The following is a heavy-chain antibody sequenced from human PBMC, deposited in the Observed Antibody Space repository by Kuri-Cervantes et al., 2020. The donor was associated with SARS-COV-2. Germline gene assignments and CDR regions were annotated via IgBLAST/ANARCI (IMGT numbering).Heavy chain of an antibody. D-gene: IGHD3-16*01. J-gene: IGHJ6*03. Sequence: SETLSLTCTVSGGSVSSGSYYWSWIRQPAGKGLEWIGRIYTSGSTNYNPSLKSRVTISVDTSKNQFSLKLSSVTAADTAVYYCAGGIPAYYYYYMDVWGKGTTVTVSS. V-gene: IGHV4-61*10. CDR2: IYTSGST. CDR3: AGGIPAYYYYYMDV. CDR1: GGSVSSGSYY.